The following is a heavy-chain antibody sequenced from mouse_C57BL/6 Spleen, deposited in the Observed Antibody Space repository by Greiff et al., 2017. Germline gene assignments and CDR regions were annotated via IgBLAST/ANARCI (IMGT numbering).Heavy chain of an antibody. CDR3: TTIFSMDY. V-gene: IGHV14-4*01. CDR2: IDPENGDT. J-gene: IGHJ4*01. Sequence: EVKVEESGAELVRPGASVKLSCTASGFNIKDDYMHWVKQRPEQGLEWIGWIDPENGDTEYASKFQGKATITADTSSNTAYLQLSSLTSEDTAVYYCTTIFSMDYWGQGTSVTVSS. CDR1: GFNIKDDY.